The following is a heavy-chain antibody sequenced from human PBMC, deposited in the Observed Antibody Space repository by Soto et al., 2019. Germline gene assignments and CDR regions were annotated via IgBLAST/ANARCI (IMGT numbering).Heavy chain of an antibody. Sequence: PGGSLRLSCAASGFTFSSYAMHWVRQAPGKGLEWVAVISYDGSNKYYADSVKGRFTISRDNSKNTLYLQMNSLRAEDTAVYYCARDSRRYSSGWYYYFDYWGQGTLVTVSS. CDR2: ISYDGSNK. CDR1: GFTFSSYA. D-gene: IGHD6-19*01. CDR3: ARDSRRYSSGWYYYFDY. V-gene: IGHV3-30-3*01. J-gene: IGHJ4*02.